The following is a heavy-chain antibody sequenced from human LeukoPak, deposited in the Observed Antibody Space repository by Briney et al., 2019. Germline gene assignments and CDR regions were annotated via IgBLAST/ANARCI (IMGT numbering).Heavy chain of an antibody. CDR1: GYTFTGYY. CDR3: ARAHCSSTSCYRNWFDP. J-gene: IGHJ5*02. V-gene: IGHV1-2*02. CDR2: INPNSGGT. Sequence: VASVKVSCKASGYTFTGYYMHWVRQAPGQGLEWMGWINPNSGGTNYAQKFQGRVTMTRDTSISTAYMELSRLRSDDTAVYYCARAHCSSTSCYRNWFDPWGQGTLVTVSS. D-gene: IGHD2-2*02.